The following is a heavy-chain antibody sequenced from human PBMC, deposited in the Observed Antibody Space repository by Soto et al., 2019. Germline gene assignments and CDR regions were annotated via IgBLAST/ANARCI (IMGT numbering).Heavy chain of an antibody. Sequence: EVQLLESGGGLVQPGGSLRLSCAASGFTVSSYAMSWVRQAPGKGLEWVSVINGSGSTYSADSVKGRFTISRDSSKNTVYLQMNSLRAEDTAVYYCAKALHFTFNTGYYMDVWGRGTTGTDSS. D-gene: IGHD3-16*01. CDR1: GFTVSSYA. V-gene: IGHV3-23*01. CDR3: AKALHFTFNTGYYMDV. CDR2: INGSGST. J-gene: IGHJ6*03.